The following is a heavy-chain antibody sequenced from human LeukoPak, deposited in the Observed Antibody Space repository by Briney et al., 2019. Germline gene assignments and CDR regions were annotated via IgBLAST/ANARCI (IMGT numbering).Heavy chain of an antibody. D-gene: IGHD2-2*01. CDR1: GYTFTGYY. Sequence: GASVKVSCKASGYTFTGYYIHWLRQAPGQGLEWIGWINPNSGGTNYAPKFQGLVTMSSDTSITTAYMELNRLISDDTAVYYCARNKPPCTSCLLLDYWGQGTPVTVSS. J-gene: IGHJ4*02. V-gene: IGHV1-2*02. CDR2: INPNSGGT. CDR3: ARNKPPCTSCLLLDY.